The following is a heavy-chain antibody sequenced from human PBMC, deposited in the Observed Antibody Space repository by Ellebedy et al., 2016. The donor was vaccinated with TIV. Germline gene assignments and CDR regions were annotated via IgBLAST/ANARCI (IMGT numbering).Heavy chain of an antibody. CDR1: GFTFSSYS. D-gene: IGHD6-19*01. CDR2: ISSSLNTI. CDR3: ARRESSVWYWNY. V-gene: IGHV3-48*02. Sequence: GGSLRLXXAASGFTFSSYSMNWVRQAPGKGLEWVSYISSSLNTIKYADSVKGRFTISRDNAKNSLYLRMNSLSDEDTAVYFCARRESSVWYWNYWGQGTLVTVSS. J-gene: IGHJ4*02.